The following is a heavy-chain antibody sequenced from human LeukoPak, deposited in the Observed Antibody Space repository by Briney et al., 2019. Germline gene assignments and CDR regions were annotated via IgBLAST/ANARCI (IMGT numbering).Heavy chain of an antibody. CDR3: AKSTYYYDSSGYLYAFDI. CDR1: GFTLSSYA. J-gene: IGHJ3*02. D-gene: IGHD3-22*01. Sequence: PGGSLRLSCAASGFTLSSYAMSWVRQAPGKGLEWVSAISGSGGSTYYADSVKGRFTISRDNSKNTLYLQMNSLRAEDTAVYYCAKSTYYYDSSGYLYAFDIWGQGTMVTVSS. V-gene: IGHV3-23*01. CDR2: ISGSGGST.